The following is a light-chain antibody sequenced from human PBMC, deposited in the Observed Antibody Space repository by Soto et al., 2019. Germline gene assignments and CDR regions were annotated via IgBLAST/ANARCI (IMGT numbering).Light chain of an antibody. Sequence: SQSVSSTLAWYQQKPRQAPPLLIYGASTRATGIPATFSGSGGATEFTPTISSLQSADFAVYYCQQHTNWPPWTFGQGTKVEIK. CDR2: GAS. CDR3: QQHTNWPPWT. J-gene: IGKJ1*01. CDR1: QSVSST. V-gene: IGKV3-15*01.